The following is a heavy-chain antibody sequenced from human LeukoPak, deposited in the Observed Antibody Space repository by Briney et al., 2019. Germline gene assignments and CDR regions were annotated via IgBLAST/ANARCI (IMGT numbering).Heavy chain of an antibody. D-gene: IGHD2-15*01. CDR1: GFTFSSYG. CDR3: AKNGDRGAYCSGGSCYPYYYYYMDV. V-gene: IGHV3-23*01. CDR2: VSSSGGTT. J-gene: IGHJ6*03. Sequence: GGYLRVSCAASGFTFSSYGMSWVRQAPGKGLEWVSAVSSSGGTTYYADSVKGRFTISRDNSKNTLSLQMNSLRAEDTAIYYCAKNGDRGAYCSGGSCYPYYYYYMDVWGKGTTVTISS.